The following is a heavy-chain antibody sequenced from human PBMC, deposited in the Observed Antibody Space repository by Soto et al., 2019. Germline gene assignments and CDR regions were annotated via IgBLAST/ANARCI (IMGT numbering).Heavy chain of an antibody. CDR2: ITSTSTYI. J-gene: IGHJ4*02. CDR3: ARDGARDRGDKGFDY. CDR1: GLTFSGYT. D-gene: IGHD2-21*02. V-gene: IGHV3-21*01. Sequence: AGGSLRLSCEASGLTFSGYTMHWVRQAPGKGLEWVSSITSTSTYIYYRDSLKGRFTISRDNAKNSLYLQMNSLGPGDTAVYYCARDGARDRGDKGFDYWGQGTVVTVSS.